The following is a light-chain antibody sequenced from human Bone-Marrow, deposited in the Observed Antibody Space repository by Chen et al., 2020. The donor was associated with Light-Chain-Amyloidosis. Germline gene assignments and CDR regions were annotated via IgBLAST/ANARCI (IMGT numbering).Light chain of an antibody. CDR3: QQCGTSLWT. V-gene: IGKV3-20*01. J-gene: IGKJ1*01. Sequence: IVLTQSPGTLSFSPGERATLSCRSTQSVSSSYLAWYQQKPGQAPRLLIYDASSRAVGIPDRFSGSGSGTDFTLTISRLEPEDFALYYCQQCGTSLWTFGQGTKVEI. CDR2: DAS. CDR1: QSVSSSY.